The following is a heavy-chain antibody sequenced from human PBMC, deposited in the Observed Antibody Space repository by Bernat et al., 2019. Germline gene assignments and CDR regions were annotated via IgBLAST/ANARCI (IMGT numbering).Heavy chain of an antibody. D-gene: IGHD4-11*01. J-gene: IGHJ6*04. CDR3: TTLHDYSKRGV. CDR2: IKSKTDGGTT. Sequence: EVQLVESGGGLVKPGGSLRLSCAASGFTFSNAWMSWVRQAPGKGLEWVGRIKSKTDGGTTDYAAPVNGRFTISRDDSKNTLYLQMNSLKTEDTAVYYCTTLHDYSKRGVWGKGTTVTVSS. V-gene: IGHV3-15*01. CDR1: GFTFSNAW.